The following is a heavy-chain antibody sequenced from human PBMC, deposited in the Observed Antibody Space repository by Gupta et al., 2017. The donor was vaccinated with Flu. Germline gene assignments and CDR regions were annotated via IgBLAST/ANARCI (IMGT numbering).Heavy chain of an antibody. CDR2: ISYDGSNK. J-gene: IGHJ4*02. Sequence: WVRQAPGKGLEWVAFISYDGSNKNYADSVKGRFTISRDNSKNTLYLQMNSLRAEDTAVYYCAKDKWLEYFDYWGQGTLVTVSS. D-gene: IGHD6-19*01. CDR3: AKDKWLEYFDY. V-gene: IGHV3-30*18.